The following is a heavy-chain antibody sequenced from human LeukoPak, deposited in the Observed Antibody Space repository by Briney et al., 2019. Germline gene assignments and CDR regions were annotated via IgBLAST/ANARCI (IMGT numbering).Heavy chain of an antibody. D-gene: IGHD6-13*01. CDR1: GGSISSSTYY. J-gene: IGHJ3*02. Sequence: SETLSLTCSVSGGSISSSTYYWGWIRQPPGKGLEWIGNIYNSGSTYYNPSLKSRVTISVDTSKNQFSLKLSSVTAADTAVYYCARRASRIAAAAFDIWGQGTMVTVSS. V-gene: IGHV4-39*01. CDR3: ARRASRIAAAAFDI. CDR2: IYNSGST.